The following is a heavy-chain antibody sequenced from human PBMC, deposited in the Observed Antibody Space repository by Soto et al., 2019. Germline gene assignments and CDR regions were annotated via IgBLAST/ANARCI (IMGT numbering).Heavy chain of an antibody. CDR1: EFNFNTND. CDR2: ISGSGGST. CDR3: AKDSRITMVRGVVIPPGY. Sequence: PGGSLRLSCVASEFNFNTNDMNWVRQAPGKGLEWVSGISGSGGSTYYADSVKGRFTISRDNSKNTLYLQMNSLRAEDTAVYYCAKDSRITMVRGVVIPPGYWGQGTLVTVSS. D-gene: IGHD3-10*01. V-gene: IGHV3-23*01. J-gene: IGHJ4*02.